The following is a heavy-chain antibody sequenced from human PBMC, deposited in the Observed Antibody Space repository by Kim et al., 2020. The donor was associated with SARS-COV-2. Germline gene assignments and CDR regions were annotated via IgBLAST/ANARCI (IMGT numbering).Heavy chain of an antibody. V-gene: IGHV3-21*01. CDR2: ISISSYI. CDR3: ARAGRITMIVVVEGGAFDI. J-gene: IGHJ3*02. CDR1: GFTFSSYS. D-gene: IGHD3-22*01. Sequence: GGSLRLSCAASGFTFSSYSMNWVRQAPGKGLEWVSSISISSYIYYADSVKGRFTISRDNAKNSLYLQMNSLRAEDTAVYYCARAGRITMIVVVEGGAFDIWGQGTMVTVSS.